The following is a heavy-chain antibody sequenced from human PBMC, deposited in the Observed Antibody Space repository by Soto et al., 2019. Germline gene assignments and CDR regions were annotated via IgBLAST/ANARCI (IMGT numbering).Heavy chain of an antibody. V-gene: IGHV4-31*03. D-gene: IGHD3-3*01. CDR2: IYYTGTI. J-gene: IGHJ3*01. Sequence: QVQLQESGPGLVKPSETLSLTCTVSGGSISSDGYYWTWIRQHPGEGLEWIGYIYYTGTIHDNPSLRGRVTLSVDTSKNQFSRRLTSVTAADTAVYFCAREESGKRGGFVFDLWGQGTMVTVSS. CDR1: GGSISSDGYY. CDR3: AREESGKRGGFVFDL.